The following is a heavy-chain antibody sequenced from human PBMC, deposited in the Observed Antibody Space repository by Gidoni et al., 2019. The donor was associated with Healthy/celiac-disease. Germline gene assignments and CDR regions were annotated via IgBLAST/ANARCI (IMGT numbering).Heavy chain of an antibody. V-gene: IGHV4-4*07. CDR1: GCSISRYY. CDR3: ARGGGTTGTTSYYYYGMDV. Sequence: QVQLQESGPGLVKPSETLSLTCTVSGCSISRYYWSWIRQPAGKGLEWIGRICPSGSTNSNPSLKSRVTMSVDTSKNQFSLKLSSVTAADTAVYYCARGGGTTGTTSYYYYGMDVWGQGTTVTVSS. D-gene: IGHD1-1*01. J-gene: IGHJ6*02. CDR2: ICPSGST.